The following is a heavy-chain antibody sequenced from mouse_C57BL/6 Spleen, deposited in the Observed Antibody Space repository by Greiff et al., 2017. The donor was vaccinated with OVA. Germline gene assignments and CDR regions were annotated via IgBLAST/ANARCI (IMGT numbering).Heavy chain of an antibody. D-gene: IGHD1-1*01. Sequence: EVKLEESGGGLVQPGGSPSLSCAASGFTFTDYYMSWVRQPPGKALEWLGFIRNKANGYTTEYSASVKGRFTISRDNSQSILYRQMNDLRAEDSATYYCARWGTVVADYWGQGTTLTVSS. V-gene: IGHV7-3*01. CDR1: GFTFTDYY. CDR2: IRNKANGYTT. J-gene: IGHJ2*01. CDR3: ARWGTVVADY.